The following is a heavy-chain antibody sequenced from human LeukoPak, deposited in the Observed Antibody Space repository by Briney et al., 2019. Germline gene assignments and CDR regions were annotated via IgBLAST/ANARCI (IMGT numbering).Heavy chain of an antibody. D-gene: IGHD1-26*01. Sequence: GGSLRLSCAASGFTFSSYGMHWVRQAPGKGLEWVAVIWYDGSNKYYADSVKGRFTISRDNSKNTLYLQMNSLRAEDTAVYYCAKDRVIVGATIFDYWGQGTLVTVSS. J-gene: IGHJ4*02. CDR2: IWYDGSNK. CDR1: GFTFSSYG. V-gene: IGHV3-30*02. CDR3: AKDRVIVGATIFDY.